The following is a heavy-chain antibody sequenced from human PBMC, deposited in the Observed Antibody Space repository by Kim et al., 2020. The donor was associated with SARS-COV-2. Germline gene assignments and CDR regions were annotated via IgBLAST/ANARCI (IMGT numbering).Heavy chain of an antibody. V-gene: IGHV1-8*01. CDR1: GYSFTGFH. Sequence: ASVKVSCKTSGYSFTGFHINWVRQATGQGLEWMGWMSPSSGDTVYAQQFQGRVTMTRDTSITTAYLELSSLKSEDTAVYYCTRGVTAGYDYWGQGTRVTV. CDR3: TRGVTAGYDY. CDR2: MSPSSGDT. J-gene: IGHJ4*02. D-gene: IGHD6-25*01.